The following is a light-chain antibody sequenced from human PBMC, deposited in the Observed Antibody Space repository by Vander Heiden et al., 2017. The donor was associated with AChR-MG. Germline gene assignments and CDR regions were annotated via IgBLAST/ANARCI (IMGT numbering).Light chain of an antibody. CDR1: QDITIY. V-gene: IGKV1-27*01. J-gene: IGKJ1*01. CDR2: GAS. CDR3: QNYYIDWT. Sequence: DIQMTQSPSSLSASIGDRVTITCRASQDITIYLAWYKQKPGKVPELLIYGASTLQSGVPSRFNGSGSGTDFTLTIRSLHPEDVATYYCQNYYIDWTFGQRTKVEIK.